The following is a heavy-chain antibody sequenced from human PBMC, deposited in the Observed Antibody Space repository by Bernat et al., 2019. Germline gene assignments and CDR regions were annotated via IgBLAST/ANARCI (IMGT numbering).Heavy chain of an antibody. CDR2: IWYDGSNK. Sequence: QVQLVESGGGVVQPGRSLRLSCAASGFTFSSYGMHWVRQAPGKGLEWVAVIWYDGSNKYYADSVKGRFTISRDNSKNTLYLQMNSLRAEDTAVYYCAGDPEAYSSHYGMDVWGQGTTVTVSS. J-gene: IGHJ6*02. CDR1: GFTFSSYG. CDR3: AGDPEAYSSHYGMDV. D-gene: IGHD6-13*01. V-gene: IGHV3-33*01.